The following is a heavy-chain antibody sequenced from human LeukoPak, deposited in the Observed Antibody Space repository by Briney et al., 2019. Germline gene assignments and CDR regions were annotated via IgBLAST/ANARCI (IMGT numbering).Heavy chain of an antibody. CDR3: ATDRTSPRGGMDV. CDR1: GGSFSGYY. J-gene: IGHJ6*04. D-gene: IGHD2-2*01. CDR2: INHSGST. V-gene: IGHV4-34*01. Sequence: PSETLSLTCAVYGGSFSGYYWSWIRQPPGKGLEWIGEINHSGSTNYNPSLKSRVTISVDTSKNQFSLKLSPMTAADTAVYYCATDRTSPRGGMDVWGKGTTVTVSS.